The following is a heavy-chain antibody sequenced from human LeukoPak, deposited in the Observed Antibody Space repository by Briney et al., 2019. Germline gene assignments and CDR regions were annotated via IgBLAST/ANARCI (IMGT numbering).Heavy chain of an antibody. Sequence: ASVKVSCKASGYTFTSYDINWVRQATGQGLEWMGWMNPNSGNTGYAQKFQGRVTMTRNTSISTAYMELSSLRSEDTAVYYCARGKNTMVRGVGDAFDIWGQGTMVTVS. D-gene: IGHD3-10*01. CDR2: MNPNSGNT. CDR1: GYTFTSYD. V-gene: IGHV1-8*01. CDR3: ARGKNTMVRGVGDAFDI. J-gene: IGHJ3*02.